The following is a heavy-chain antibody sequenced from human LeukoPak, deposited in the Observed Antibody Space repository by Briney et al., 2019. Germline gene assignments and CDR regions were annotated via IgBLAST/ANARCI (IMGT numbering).Heavy chain of an antibody. D-gene: IGHD2-2*01. CDR2: IYYSGST. J-gene: IGHJ3*02. CDR1: GGSISSYY. CDR3: ARHVPSAPPRIVVVPAAMGAFDI. Sequence: SETLSLTCTVSGGSISSYYWSWIRQHPGKGLEWIGYIYYSGSTYYNPSLKSRVTISVDTSKNQFSLKLSSVTAADTAVYYCARHVPSAPPRIVVVPAAMGAFDIWGQGTMVTVSS. V-gene: IGHV4-59*06.